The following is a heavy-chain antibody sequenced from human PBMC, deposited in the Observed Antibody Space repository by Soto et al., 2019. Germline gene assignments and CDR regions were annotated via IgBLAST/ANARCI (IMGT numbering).Heavy chain of an antibody. CDR2: IYSGGST. J-gene: IGHJ2*01. CDR1: GFTVSSNY. CDR3: ATSSFNIAYWYFDL. D-gene: IGHD2-2*01. Sequence: EVQLVETGGGLIQPGGSLRLSCAASGFTVSSNYMSWVRQAPGKGLEWVSVIYSGGSTYYADSVKGRFTISRDNSKNTLYLQMNSLRAEDTAVYYCATSSFNIAYWYFDLWGRGTLVTVSS. V-gene: IGHV3-53*02.